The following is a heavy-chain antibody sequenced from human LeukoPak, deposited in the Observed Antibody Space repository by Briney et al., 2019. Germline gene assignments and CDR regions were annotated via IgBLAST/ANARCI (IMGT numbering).Heavy chain of an antibody. Sequence: ASVKVSCTASGYTFTSYAMHWVRQAPGQRLEWMGWINAGNGNTKYSQKFQGRVTITRDTSASTAYMELSSLRSEDTAVYYCARASRPYSSGWPFLFDYWGQGTLVTVSS. D-gene: IGHD6-19*01. CDR2: INAGNGNT. V-gene: IGHV1-3*01. CDR3: ARASRPYSSGWPFLFDY. J-gene: IGHJ4*02. CDR1: GYTFTSYA.